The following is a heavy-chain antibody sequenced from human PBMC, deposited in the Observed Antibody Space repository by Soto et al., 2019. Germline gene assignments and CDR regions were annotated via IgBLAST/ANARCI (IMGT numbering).Heavy chain of an antibody. Sequence: QLQLQESGPGLVKPSETLSLTCTVSGVSIMYTSYYWGWIRQPPGKGLELIGTIYFNGNTFYNPSLKSRLTISVDTSSNQFSLRLTSVTAADTAVYYCARQGSYWGQGTLVAVSS. CDR3: ARQGSY. V-gene: IGHV4-39*01. CDR2: IYFNGNT. J-gene: IGHJ4*02. CDR1: GVSIMYTSYY.